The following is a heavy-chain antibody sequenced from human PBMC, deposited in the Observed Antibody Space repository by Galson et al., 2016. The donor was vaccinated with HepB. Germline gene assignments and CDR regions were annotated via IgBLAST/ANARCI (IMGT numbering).Heavy chain of an antibody. CDR1: GYTFTNYG. V-gene: IGHV1-18*01. D-gene: IGHD5-12*01. J-gene: IGHJ4*02. CDR3: ARDTRWVDIVAAKDY. CDR2: ISGYNGHT. Sequence: SVKVSCKASGYTFTNYGISWVRQAPGQGLEWMGWISGYNGHTNYAQTLQGRVTMTTDTSTSIAYMELRSLRSDDTAVYYCARDTRWVDIVAAKDYWGQGTLVIVSS.